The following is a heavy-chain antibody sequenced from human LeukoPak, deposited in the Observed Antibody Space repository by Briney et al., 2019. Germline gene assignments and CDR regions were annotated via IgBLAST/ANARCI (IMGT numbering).Heavy chain of an antibody. CDR2: IYYSGST. CDR3: ARLSAWFDP. J-gene: IGHJ5*02. V-gene: IGHV4-39*01. Sequence: GSLRLSCAASGFTFSSYAMSWIRQPPGKGLEWIGSIYYSGSTYYNPSLKSRVTISVDTSKNQFSLKLSSVTAADTAVYYCARLSAWFDPWGQGTLVTVSS. CDR1: GFTFSSYA.